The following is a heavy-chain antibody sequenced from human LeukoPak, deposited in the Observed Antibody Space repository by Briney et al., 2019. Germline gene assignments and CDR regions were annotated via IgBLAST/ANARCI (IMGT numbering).Heavy chain of an antibody. V-gene: IGHV3-33*01. J-gene: IGHJ4*02. D-gene: IGHD1-26*01. CDR3: AAHHGELGYFDY. CDR1: GFTFSSYG. CDR2: ICYDGSNK. Sequence: PGRSLRLSCAASGFTFSSYGMHWVRQAPGKGLEWVAVICYDGSNKYYADSVKGGFTISRDNSKNTLYLQMNSLRDEDTAVSFCAAHHGELGYFDYWGQGTLVTVSS.